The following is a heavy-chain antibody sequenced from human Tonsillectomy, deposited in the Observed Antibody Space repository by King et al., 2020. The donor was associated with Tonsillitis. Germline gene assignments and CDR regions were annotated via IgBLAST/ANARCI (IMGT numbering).Heavy chain of an antibody. CDR2: IYYSGST. CDR3: ARPLTPYWYFDL. J-gene: IGHJ2*01. Sequence: VQLQESGPGLVKPSETLSLTCTVSGGSISSYYWSWIRQPPGKGLEWIGFIYYSGSTNYNPTLKSRLTISVDTSKDQFSLKLSSVTAADTAVYYCARPLTPYWYFDLWGRGTLVTVSS. CDR1: GGSISSYY. V-gene: IGHV4-59*08.